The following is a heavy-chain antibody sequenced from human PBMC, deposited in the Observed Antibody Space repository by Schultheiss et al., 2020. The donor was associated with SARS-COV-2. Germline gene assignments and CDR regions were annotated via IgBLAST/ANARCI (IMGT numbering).Heavy chain of an antibody. D-gene: IGHD1-1*01. J-gene: IGHJ3*02. Sequence: SETLSLTCAVSGYSISSGGYYWSWIRQHPGKGLEWIGYIYYSGSTYYNPSLKSRVTISVDTSKNQFSLKLSSVTDADTAVYYCAGDGINWTLDSFDIWGQGTLVTVSS. CDR1: GYSISSGGYY. CDR2: IYYSGST. CDR3: AGDGINWTLDSFDI. V-gene: IGHV4-31*11.